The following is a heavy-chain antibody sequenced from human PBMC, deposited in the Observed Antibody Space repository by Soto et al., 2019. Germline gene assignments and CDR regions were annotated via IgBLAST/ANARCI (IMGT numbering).Heavy chain of an antibody. CDR1: GGSISSGDYY. V-gene: IGHV4-30-4*01. CDR3: ARDRASITMVRGGPDAFDI. J-gene: IGHJ3*02. D-gene: IGHD3-10*01. CDR2: IYYSGST. Sequence: TLSLTCTVSGGSISSGDYYWSWIRQPPGKGLEWIGYIYYSGSTYYNPSLKSRVTISVDTSKNQFSLKLSSVTAADTAVYYCARDRASITMVRGGPDAFDIWGQGTMVTVSS.